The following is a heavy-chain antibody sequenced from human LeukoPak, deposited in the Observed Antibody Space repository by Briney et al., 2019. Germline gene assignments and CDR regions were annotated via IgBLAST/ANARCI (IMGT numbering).Heavy chain of an antibody. V-gene: IGHV4-34*01. D-gene: IGHD4-17*01. J-gene: IGHJ6*03. CDR1: GGSFSGYY. Sequence: SETLSLTCAVYGGSFSGYYWSWIRQPPGKGLEWIGEINHSGSTKYNPSLKSRVTISVGTSKNQFSLKLSSVTAADTAVYYCARIAAVTTGNYYYYYMDVWGKGTTVTVSS. CDR2: INHSGST. CDR3: ARIAAVTTGNYYYYYMDV.